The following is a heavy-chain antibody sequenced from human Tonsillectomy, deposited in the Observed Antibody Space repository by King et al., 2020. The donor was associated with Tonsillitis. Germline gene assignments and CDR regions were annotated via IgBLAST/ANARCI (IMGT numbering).Heavy chain of an antibody. D-gene: IGHD3-3*01. CDR1: VYSFSRYW. J-gene: IGHJ4*02. CDR3: MREDRSGYVDY. CDR2: MYPGDSET. Sequence: QLVQSGAEVKKPGESLKISCKGSVYSFSRYWIGWLRQMPGKGLEWMGIMYPGDSETTYSPSFQVQVTISADKSISTAYLQWSSLKASDTAVYYCMREDRSGYVDYWGQGTLVTVSS. V-gene: IGHV5-51*01.